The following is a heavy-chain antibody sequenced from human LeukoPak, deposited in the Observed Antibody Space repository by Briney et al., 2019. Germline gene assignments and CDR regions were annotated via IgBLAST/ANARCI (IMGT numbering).Heavy chain of an antibody. CDR3: AKESGPIAVAGTGDY. Sequence: GGSLRLSCAASGFTFRTYAMSWVGQAPGKGLEWVSAISGSGGSTYYADSVKGRFTISRDNSKNTLYLQMNSLRAEDTAVYYCAKESGPIAVAGTGDYWGQGTLVTVSS. V-gene: IGHV3-23*01. CDR2: ISGSGGST. CDR1: GFTFRTYA. J-gene: IGHJ4*02. D-gene: IGHD6-19*01.